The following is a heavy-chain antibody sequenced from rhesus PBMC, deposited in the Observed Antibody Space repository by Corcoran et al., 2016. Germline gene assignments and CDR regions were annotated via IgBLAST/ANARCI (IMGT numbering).Heavy chain of an antibody. CDR1: GGSISGYYL. V-gene: IGHV4-143*01. D-gene: IGHD2-21*01. J-gene: IGHJ1*01. CDR2: IFVGSGST. Sequence: QVQLQESGPGVVKPSETLSLTCAVSGGSISGYYLWSWIRQPPGKGLEWIGDIFVGSGSTSYNPSLKSRVIISIDPSKNQFSLKLSSVTAADTAVYYCARAECTGSGCYPRYFEFWGQGALVTVSS. CDR3: ARAECTGSGCYPRYFEF.